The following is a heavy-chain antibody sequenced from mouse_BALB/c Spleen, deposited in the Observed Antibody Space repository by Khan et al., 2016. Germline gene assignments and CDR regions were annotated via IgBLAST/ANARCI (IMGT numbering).Heavy chain of an antibody. CDR2: INPDSRTI. Sequence: EVQLVESGGGLVQPGGSLKLSCAASGFDFSRYWMSWVRQAPGKGLEWIGEINPDSRTINYAPSLKDKFIISRDNAKNTLYLQMSKVRSEDTALXYCARAGYYGYLAYWGQGTLVTVSA. CDR1: GFDFSRYW. CDR3: ARAGYYGYLAY. D-gene: IGHD1-1*01. J-gene: IGHJ3*01. V-gene: IGHV4-1*02.